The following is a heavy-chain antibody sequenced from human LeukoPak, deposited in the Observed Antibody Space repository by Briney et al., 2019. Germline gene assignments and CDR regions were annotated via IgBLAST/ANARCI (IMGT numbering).Heavy chain of an antibody. CDR3: ARILSGFGSDY. Sequence: GGSLRLSCAASGFTFNTYAMTWVRQAPGKGLEWVSSINACGGNTYYVDSVKGRFTISRDNSKNTLYLQMHSPRVEDTAVYYCARILSGFGSDYWGQGTLVTVSS. CDR2: INACGGNT. CDR1: GFTFNTYA. J-gene: IGHJ4*02. V-gene: IGHV3-23*01. D-gene: IGHD2/OR15-2a*01.